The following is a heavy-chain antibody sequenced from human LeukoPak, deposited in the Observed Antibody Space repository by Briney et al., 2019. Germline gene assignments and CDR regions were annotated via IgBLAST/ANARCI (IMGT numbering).Heavy chain of an antibody. V-gene: IGHV4-39*02. CDR2: IYYTGNT. Sequence: SETLSLTCTVSGDSVSSPSHHWAWIHQPPGKGLEWIASIYYTGNTYYNPSLKSRLSISIDASKNYFSLKLSSVTAADTAVYFCTREFTSTSGDWGQGTLVTVSS. CDR3: TREFTSTSGD. D-gene: IGHD1-1*01. CDR1: GDSVSSPSHH. J-gene: IGHJ4*02.